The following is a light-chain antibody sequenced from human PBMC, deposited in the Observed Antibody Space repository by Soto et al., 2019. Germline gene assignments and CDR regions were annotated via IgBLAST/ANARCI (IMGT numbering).Light chain of an antibody. J-gene: IGLJ2*01. CDR3: STWDDSQVI. CDR1: SSSIESNH. CDR2: SDH. V-gene: IGLV1-47*02. Sequence: QSVLTQPPSASGTPGQRVTISCSGSSSSIESNHVYWYQHLPGTAPKLLIYSDHLRPSGVPDRFSGSKSGTSASLAISGLRSEDEGDYYCSTWDDSQVIFGGGTKVTVL.